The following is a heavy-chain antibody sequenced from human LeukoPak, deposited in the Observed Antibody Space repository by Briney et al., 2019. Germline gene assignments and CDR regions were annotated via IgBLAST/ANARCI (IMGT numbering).Heavy chain of an antibody. Sequence: GASVKVSCKASDYTITSYGISWVRQAPGQGLEWMGWISAYNGNTNYAQNLQGRVTMTTDTSTSTAYMELRSLRSDDTAVYYCARDRAAAGTVSIVAYWGQGTLVTVSS. J-gene: IGHJ4*02. CDR2: ISAYNGNT. V-gene: IGHV1-18*04. CDR3: ARDRAAAGTVSIVAY. CDR1: DYTITSYG. D-gene: IGHD6-13*01.